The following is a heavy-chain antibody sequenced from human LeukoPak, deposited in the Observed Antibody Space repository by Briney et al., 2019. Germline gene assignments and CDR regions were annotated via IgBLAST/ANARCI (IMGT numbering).Heavy chain of an antibody. D-gene: IGHD3-16*02. CDR3: AKESGMITFGGVIARRYFFDY. J-gene: IGHJ4*02. CDR1: GFTFDDYA. V-gene: IGHV3-9*01. Sequence: QPGRSLRLSCAASGFTFDDYAMHWVRQAAGKGLEWVSGISWNSGSIDYADSVKGRFTISRDNAKNSLYLQMNSLRAEDTALYYCAKESGMITFGGVIARRYFFDYWGQGTLVSVSS. CDR2: ISWNSGSI.